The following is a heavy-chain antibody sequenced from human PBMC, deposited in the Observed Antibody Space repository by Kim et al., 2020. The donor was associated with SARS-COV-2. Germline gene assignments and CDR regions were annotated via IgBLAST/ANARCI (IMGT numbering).Heavy chain of an antibody. CDR3: ASEISGSYYDYFDY. CDR1: GYSISSGYY. J-gene: IGHJ4*02. Sequence: SETLSLTCTVSGYSISSGYYWGWIRQPPGKGLEWIGSIYHSGSTYYNPSLKSRVTISVDTSKNQFSLKLSSVTAADTAVYYCASEISGSYYDYFDYWGQG. D-gene: IGHD1-26*01. CDR2: IYHSGST. V-gene: IGHV4-38-2*02.